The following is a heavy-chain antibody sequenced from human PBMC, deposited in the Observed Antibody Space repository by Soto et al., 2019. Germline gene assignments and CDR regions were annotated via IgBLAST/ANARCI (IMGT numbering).Heavy chain of an antibody. D-gene: IGHD3-9*01. J-gene: IGHJ2*01. CDR3: ARESHDILTGPPWVWYFDL. CDR2: INDRGSI. Sequence: QVQLQQWGAGPLRPLETLSLTCGVSGGSFSGYYWAWIRQSPGKGLEWIGEINDRGSINYNPSLKSRVRISVDTSKNHYSLHLRSVTAADTAVYYCARESHDILTGPPWVWYFDLWGRGTLVTVSS. CDR1: GGSFSGYY. V-gene: IGHV4-34*01.